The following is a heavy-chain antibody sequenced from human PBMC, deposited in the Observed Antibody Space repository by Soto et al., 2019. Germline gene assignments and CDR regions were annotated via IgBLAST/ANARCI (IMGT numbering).Heavy chain of an antibody. Sequence: GGSLRLSCAASGFTFSSYAMSWVRQAPGKGLEWVSAISGSGGSTYYADSVKGRFTISRDNSKNTLYLQMNSLRAEDTAVYYCASCIILERHSFGYGMDVWGQGTTVTVSS. CDR2: ISGSGGST. V-gene: IGHV3-23*01. CDR1: GFTFSSYA. J-gene: IGHJ6*02. D-gene: IGHD1-1*01. CDR3: ASCIILERHSFGYGMDV.